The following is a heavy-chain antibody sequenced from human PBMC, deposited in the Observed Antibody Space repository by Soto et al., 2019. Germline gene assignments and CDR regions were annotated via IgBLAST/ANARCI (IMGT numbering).Heavy chain of an antibody. J-gene: IGHJ6*02. CDR2: INHSGST. Sequence: SDTLSLTCAVYGGSFSGYYWSWIRQPPGQGLEWIGEINHSGSTNYNPSLKSRVTISVDTSKNQFSLKLSSVTAADTAVYYCAKYCGGDCYPFSYGMDVWGQGTTVT. D-gene: IGHD2-21*02. CDR3: AKYCGGDCYPFSYGMDV. V-gene: IGHV4-34*01. CDR1: GGSFSGYY.